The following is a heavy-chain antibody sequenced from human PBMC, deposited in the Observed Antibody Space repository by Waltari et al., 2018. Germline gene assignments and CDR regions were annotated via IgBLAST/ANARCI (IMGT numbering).Heavy chain of an antibody. CDR2: IWSDGSYE. V-gene: IGHV3-33*01. D-gene: IGHD3-10*01. CDR1: GFAFSSCA. CDR3: ARALGSGSFLIDF. J-gene: IGHJ4*02. Sequence: QVQLVESGGGVVQPGRSLRLSCAASGFAFSSCAMHWVRQAPGKGLEGVAVIWSDGSYEDYADSVKGRFTVSRDNSKTALFVQMNSLRAEDTAVYYCARALGSGSFLIDFWGQGTLVTVSS.